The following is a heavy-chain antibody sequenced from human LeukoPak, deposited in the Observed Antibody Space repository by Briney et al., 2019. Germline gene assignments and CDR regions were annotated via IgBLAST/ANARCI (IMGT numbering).Heavy chain of an antibody. CDR1: GYTFTGYY. J-gene: IGHJ5*02. D-gene: IGHD3-16*02. CDR2: INPNSGGT. CDR3: ARDHREFGGVIATDHNWFDP. V-gene: IGHV1-2*02. Sequence: ASVKVSCKASGYTFTGYYMHWVRQAPGQGLEWIGWINPNSGGTNYAQKFQGRVTMTRDTSISTAYMELSRLRSDDTAVYYCARDHREFGGVIATDHNWFDPWGQGTLVTVSS.